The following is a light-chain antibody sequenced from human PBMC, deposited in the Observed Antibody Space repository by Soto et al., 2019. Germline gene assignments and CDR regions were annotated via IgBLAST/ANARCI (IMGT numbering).Light chain of an antibody. Sequence: DIVMTQSPDSLAVSLGERATINCKSSQSVLYSSNNKNYLAWYQQKTGQPPKLLIYWASTRESGVPDRFSGSGSGTDFTVTISSLQAEDVAVYYCQQYFSTPPYTFGQGTKLEIK. J-gene: IGKJ2*01. CDR1: QSVLYSSNNKNY. CDR3: QQYFSTPPYT. V-gene: IGKV4-1*01. CDR2: WAS.